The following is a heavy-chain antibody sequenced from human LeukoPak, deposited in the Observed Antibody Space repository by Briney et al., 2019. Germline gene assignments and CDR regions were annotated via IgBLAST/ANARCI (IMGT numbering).Heavy chain of an antibody. Sequence: SETLSLTGTGSSFTISSYYWSWLPQPPGKGRVGCRYTYYSRSTYYNPSLKSRVTISVDTSKNQFSLKLSSVTAADTAVYYCARGRFYCSSTSCYDLPWFDPWGQGTLVTVSS. D-gene: IGHD2-2*01. CDR2: TYYSRST. J-gene: IGHJ5*02. CDR3: ARGRFYCSSTSCYDLPWFDP. V-gene: IGHV4-59*01. CDR1: SFTISSYY.